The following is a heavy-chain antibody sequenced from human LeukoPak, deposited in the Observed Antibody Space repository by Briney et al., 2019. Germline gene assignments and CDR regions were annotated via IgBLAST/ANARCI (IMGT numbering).Heavy chain of an antibody. V-gene: IGHV4-59*08. CDR1: GGSISSYY. J-gene: IGHJ4*02. Sequence: SETLSLTCTVSGGSISSYYWSWIRQPPGKGLEWIEYIYYSGSTNYNPSLKSRVTISVDTSKNQFSLKLSSVTAADTAVYYCARSLGDYYDSSGSVWGQGTLVTVSS. CDR3: ARSLGDYYDSSGSV. CDR2: IYYSGST. D-gene: IGHD3-22*01.